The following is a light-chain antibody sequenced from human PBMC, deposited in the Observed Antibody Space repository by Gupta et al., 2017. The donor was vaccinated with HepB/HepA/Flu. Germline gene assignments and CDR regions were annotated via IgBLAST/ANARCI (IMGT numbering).Light chain of an antibody. V-gene: IGKV3-15*01. CDR3: QQYNNWPPWT. CDR2: RAT. CDR1: QSVGTN. J-gene: IGKJ1*01. Sequence: EIVMTQSPATLSVSPGERATLSCRASQSVGTNLAGYQQRPGQAPRLLIYRATARATGVPARFSGSGAGTEFTLSISSLQSDDFAVYYCQQYNNWPPWTFGHGTKVEIK.